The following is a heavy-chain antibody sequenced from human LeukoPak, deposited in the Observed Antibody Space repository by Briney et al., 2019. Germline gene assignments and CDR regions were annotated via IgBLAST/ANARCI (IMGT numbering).Heavy chain of an antibody. CDR3: ARSYYDILTGAPNALDI. D-gene: IGHD3-9*01. CDR2: ISAYNGNT. J-gene: IGHJ3*02. CDR1: GYTFTSYG. Sequence: GASVKVSCKASGYTFTSYGISWVRQAPGEGLEWMGWISAYNGNTNYAQKLQGRVTMTTDTSTSTAYMELRSLRSDDTAVYYCARSYYDILTGAPNALDIWGQGTMVTVSS. V-gene: IGHV1-18*01.